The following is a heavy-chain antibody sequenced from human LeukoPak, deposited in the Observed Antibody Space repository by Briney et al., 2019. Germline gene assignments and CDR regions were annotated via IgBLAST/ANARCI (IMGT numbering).Heavy chain of an antibody. CDR3: AKGLLRYFDWLYNPPNDAFDI. CDR1: GFTFDDYA. D-gene: IGHD3-9*01. V-gene: IGHV3-9*03. CDR2: ISWNSGSI. Sequence: LPGGSLRLSCAASGFTFDDYAMHWVRQAPGKGLEWVSGISWNSGSIVYADSVKGRFTISRDNAKNSLYLQMNSLRAEDMALYYCAKGLLRYFDWLYNPPNDAFDIWGQGTMVTVSS. J-gene: IGHJ3*02.